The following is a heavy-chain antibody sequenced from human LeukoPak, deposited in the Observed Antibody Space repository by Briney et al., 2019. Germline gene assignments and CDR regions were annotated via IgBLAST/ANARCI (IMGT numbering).Heavy chain of an antibody. D-gene: IGHD2-15*01. CDR1: AFRFSDHG. V-gene: IGHV3-30*02. J-gene: IGHJ4*02. Sequence: GGSLRLSCAASAFRFSDHGMHWVRQAPGKGLEWVAFIRYDGSLRSYADSVRGRFTISRDNSNHIVHLQMDSLRDDDTAVYFCVKEEAAIVSRGHFDFWGQGTLVTVSS. CDR2: IRYDGSLR. CDR3: VKEEAAIVSRGHFDF.